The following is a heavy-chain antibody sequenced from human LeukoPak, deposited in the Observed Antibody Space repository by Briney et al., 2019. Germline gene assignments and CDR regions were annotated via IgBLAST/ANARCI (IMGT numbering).Heavy chain of an antibody. J-gene: IGHJ6*02. V-gene: IGHV3-66*02. CDR2: IYPGGST. CDR3: ARGAGVSHYYYYAMDI. Sequence: PGGSLRLSCAASTFTVIDHYMTWVRQAPGRGLEWVAAIYPGGSTYYADSVKGRFTISRDKSKNILYLQMNTLGAEETAVYYCARGAGVSHYYYYAMDIWGQGTTVTVSS. CDR1: TFTVIDHY. D-gene: IGHD2-21*01.